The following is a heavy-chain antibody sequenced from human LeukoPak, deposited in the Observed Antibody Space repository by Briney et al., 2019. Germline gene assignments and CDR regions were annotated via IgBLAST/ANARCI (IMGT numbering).Heavy chain of an antibody. V-gene: IGHV1-8*01. CDR1: GYTFTSYD. J-gene: IGHJ4*02. CDR3: ATEGSGTYYLDY. Sequence: ASVKVSCKASGYTFTSYDINWVRQATGQGLEWMGWMNPKSGNTGYAQKFQGRVTMTRNTSISTAYMELSSLRSEDTAVYYCATEGSGTYYLDYWGQGTLVAVSS. CDR2: MNPKSGNT. D-gene: IGHD3-10*01.